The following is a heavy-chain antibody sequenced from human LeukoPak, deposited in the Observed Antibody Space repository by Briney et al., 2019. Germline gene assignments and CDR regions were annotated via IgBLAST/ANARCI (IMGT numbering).Heavy chain of an antibody. CDR3: AKDSTMIVLYYYMDV. J-gene: IGHJ6*03. CDR2: IRYDGSNK. CDR1: GFTFSSYG. V-gene: IGHV3-30*02. Sequence: PGGSLRLSCAASGFTFSSYGMHWVRQAPGKGLEWVAFIRYDGSNKYYADSVKGRFTISRDNSKNTLYLQMNSLRGEDTAVYYCAKDSTMIVLYYYMDVWGKGTTVTVSS. D-gene: IGHD3-22*01.